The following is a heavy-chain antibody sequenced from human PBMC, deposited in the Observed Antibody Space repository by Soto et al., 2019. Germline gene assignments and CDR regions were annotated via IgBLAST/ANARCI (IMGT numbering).Heavy chain of an antibody. Sequence: QVTLKESGPVVVKPTETLTLTCTVSGFSLSNARLGVSWIRQPTGKALEWLAHIFSNDEKSYSTPPSNRLTISKDTSKRHVVLTMTNVDPVDSGTYYCALIRDCSRTDCYWASFDPWGQGTLVTVSS. D-gene: IGHD2-2*01. CDR3: ALIRDCSRTDCYWASFDP. CDR1: GFSLSNARLG. V-gene: IGHV2-26*01. CDR2: IFSNDEK. J-gene: IGHJ5*02.